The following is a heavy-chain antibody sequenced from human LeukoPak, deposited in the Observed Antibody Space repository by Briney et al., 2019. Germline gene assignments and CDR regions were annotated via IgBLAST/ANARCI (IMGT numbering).Heavy chain of an antibody. D-gene: IGHD3-16*02. CDR3: ARIVALRGAFDI. Sequence: GSLRLSCAASGFTFGSYGMSWVRQAPGKGPEWVSAISGGGGGTYHADSVKGRFTISRDNSKNTLYLQMNSLRAEDTAAYYCARIVALRGAFDIWGQGTMVTVSS. CDR2: ISGGGGGT. J-gene: IGHJ3*02. CDR1: GFTFGSYG. V-gene: IGHV3-23*01.